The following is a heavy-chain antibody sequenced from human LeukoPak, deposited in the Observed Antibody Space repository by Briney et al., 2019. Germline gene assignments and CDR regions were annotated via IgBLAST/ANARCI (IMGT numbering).Heavy chain of an antibody. CDR3: AREYQYLDYYFDY. D-gene: IGHD2-2*01. J-gene: IGHJ4*02. V-gene: IGHV3-33*01. Sequence: GGSLRLPCAASGFTFSSYGMHWVCQAPGKGLEWVAVIWYDGSNKYYADSVKGRFTISRDNSKSTLYLQMNSLRAEDTAVYYCAREYQYLDYYFDYWGQGTLVTVSS. CDR2: IWYDGSNK. CDR1: GFTFSSYG.